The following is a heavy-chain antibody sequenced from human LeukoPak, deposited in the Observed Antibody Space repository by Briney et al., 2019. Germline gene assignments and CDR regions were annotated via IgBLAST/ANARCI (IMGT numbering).Heavy chain of an antibody. Sequence: WIGSIYYSGSTYYNPSLKSRVTISVDTSKNQFSLKLSSVTAADTAVYYCASRYSSSSYAYWGQGTLVTVSS. CDR3: ASRYSSSSYAY. D-gene: IGHD6-6*01. V-gene: IGHV4-39*01. J-gene: IGHJ4*02. CDR2: IYYSGST.